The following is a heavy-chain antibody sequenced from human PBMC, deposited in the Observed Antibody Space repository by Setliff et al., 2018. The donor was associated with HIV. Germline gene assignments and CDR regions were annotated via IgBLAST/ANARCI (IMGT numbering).Heavy chain of an antibody. CDR1: GFAFGDFP. D-gene: IGHD3-22*01. J-gene: IGHJ4*02. V-gene: IGHV3-49*04. CDR2: IRSQDYGGST. CDR3: ARGESFYDSSGNYFDY. Sequence: GGSLRLSCTASGFAFGDFPMSWVRQAPGKGLEWVGFIRSQDYGGSTEYAASVKGRFTISRDDSKNSLYLQMNSLKTEDTAVYFCARGESFYDSSGNYFDYWGQGTLVTVSS.